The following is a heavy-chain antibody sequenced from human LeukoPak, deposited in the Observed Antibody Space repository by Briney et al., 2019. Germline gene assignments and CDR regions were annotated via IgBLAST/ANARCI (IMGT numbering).Heavy chain of an antibody. V-gene: IGHV4-34*01. CDR3: ARGRQDVTMIVVAMTAVSYYLDV. D-gene: IGHD3-22*01. CDR1: GGSFSGYY. J-gene: IGHJ6*03. CDR2: MNPSGST. Sequence: SETLSLTCAVYGGSFSGYYWTWIRQTPEKGLEWIGEMNPSGSTSYNPSLKSRVTISVDTSMNQFSLKLSSVTAADTAVYYCARGRQDVTMIVVAMTAVSYYLDVWGKGTTVTVS.